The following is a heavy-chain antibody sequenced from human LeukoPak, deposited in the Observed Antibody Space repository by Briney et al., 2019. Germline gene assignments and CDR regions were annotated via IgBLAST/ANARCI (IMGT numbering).Heavy chain of an antibody. CDR3: TTVFRYNSGSYSDH. V-gene: IGHV3-15*01. D-gene: IGHD3-10*01. Sequence: GGSLRLSCAASGFTFSNVRMSWVRQAPGRGLEWVGRVKRKTDGETTDYAAPVTGRFTISRDDSRNTLYLQMDSLKTEDTAVYYCTTVFRYNSGSYSDHWGQGTLVTVSS. CDR2: VKRKTDGETT. J-gene: IGHJ5*02. CDR1: GFTFSNVR.